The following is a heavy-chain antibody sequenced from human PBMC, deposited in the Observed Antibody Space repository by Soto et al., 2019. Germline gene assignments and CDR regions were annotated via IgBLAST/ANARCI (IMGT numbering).Heavy chain of an antibody. CDR3: AGFWEWELGAAFDI. D-gene: IGHD1-26*01. CDR2: ISYDGSNK. J-gene: IGHJ3*02. Sequence: GGSLRLSCAASGFTFSSYGMHWVRQAPGKGLEWVAVISYDGSNKYYADSVKGRFTISRDNSKNTLYLQMNSLRAEDTAVYYCAGFWEWELGAAFDIWGQGTMVTVSS. CDR1: GFTFSSYG. V-gene: IGHV3-30*03.